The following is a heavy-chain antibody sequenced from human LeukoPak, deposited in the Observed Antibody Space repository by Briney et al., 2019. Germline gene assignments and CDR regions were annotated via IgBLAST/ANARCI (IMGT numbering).Heavy chain of an antibody. D-gene: IGHD1-26*01. Sequence: GGSLRLSCAASGFISRDYPMSWVRQNPGKGLEWVSSISAGGGGIYYAGSVKGRFTVSRDDSKNTLYLQINSLRVEDTALYYCAKESNGRRFDFDYWGRGTLATVSS. CDR3: AKESNGRRFDFDY. V-gene: IGHV3-23*01. CDR1: GFISRDYP. J-gene: IGHJ4*02. CDR2: ISAGGGGI.